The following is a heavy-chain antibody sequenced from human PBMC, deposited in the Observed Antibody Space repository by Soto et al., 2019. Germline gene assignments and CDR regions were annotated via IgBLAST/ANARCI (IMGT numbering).Heavy chain of an antibody. CDR1: GYTFTSYD. CDR3: ARGRATVTFCY. J-gene: IGHJ4*02. Sequence: GASVKVSCKAPGYTFTSYDINCVRQATGQGLEWMGWMNPNSGNTGYAQKFQGRVTMTRNTSISTAYMELSSLRSEDTAVYYCARGRATVTFCYWGQATLVTVSS. V-gene: IGHV1-8*01. D-gene: IGHD4-17*01. CDR2: MNPNSGNT.